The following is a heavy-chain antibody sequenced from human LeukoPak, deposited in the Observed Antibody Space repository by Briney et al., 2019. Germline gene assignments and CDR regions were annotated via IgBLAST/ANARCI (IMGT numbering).Heavy chain of an antibody. D-gene: IGHD3-3*01. J-gene: IGHJ4*02. Sequence: GESLKISCKGSGYSFTSYWIGWVRQMPGKGLEWMGIIYPGDSDTRYSPSFQGQVAISADKSISTAYLQGSSLKASDTAMYYCARQGWAYYDFWSGSFDYWGQGTLVTVSS. CDR1: GYSFTSYW. CDR2: IYPGDSDT. CDR3: ARQGWAYYDFWSGSFDY. V-gene: IGHV5-51*01.